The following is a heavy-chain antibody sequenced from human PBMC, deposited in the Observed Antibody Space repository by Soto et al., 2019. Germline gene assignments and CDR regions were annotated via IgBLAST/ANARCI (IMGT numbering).Heavy chain of an antibody. D-gene: IGHD6-19*01. CDR3: ASVSDSIAVAGTYWFDP. Sequence: ASVKVSCKASGYTFTSYGIIWVRQAPGQGLEWMGWISAYNGNTNYAQKLQGRVTMTTDTSTSTAYMELRSLRSDDTAVYYCASVSDSIAVAGTYWFDPWGQGTLVTVSS. V-gene: IGHV1-18*01. CDR2: ISAYNGNT. CDR1: GYTFTSYG. J-gene: IGHJ5*02.